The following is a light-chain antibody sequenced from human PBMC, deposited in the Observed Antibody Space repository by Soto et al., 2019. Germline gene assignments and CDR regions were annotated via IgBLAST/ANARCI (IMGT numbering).Light chain of an antibody. CDR2: QIS. V-gene: IGKV2-24*01. J-gene: IGKJ1*01. Sequence: IVLTQTPLSSAVTPGQPASFSCGSSESLVHSDGKTYLGWLHLRPGQPPRLLIYQISKRPPGVPDRFSGSGAGTNFTLKSSRVEPEDVGTFYCMQASQFRTLGQGTKVDIK. CDR3: MQASQFRT. CDR1: ESLVHSDGKTY.